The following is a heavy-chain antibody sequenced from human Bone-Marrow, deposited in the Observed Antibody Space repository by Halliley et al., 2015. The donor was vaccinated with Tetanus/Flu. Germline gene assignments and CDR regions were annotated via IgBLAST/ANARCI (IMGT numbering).Heavy chain of an antibody. CDR3: AKGYFTDGILSNFDAFDM. Sequence: SLRLSCAASGFIFSSYGMNWVRQAPGKGLEWVSFISGSGVSTFYADSVKGRFTISRDNSKDTLYLQMNGLRAEDTGMYYCAKGYFTDGILSNFDAFDMWGQGTTLTVSS. V-gene: IGHV3-23*01. D-gene: IGHD1-1*01. CDR2: ISGSGVST. J-gene: IGHJ3*02. CDR1: GFIFSSYG.